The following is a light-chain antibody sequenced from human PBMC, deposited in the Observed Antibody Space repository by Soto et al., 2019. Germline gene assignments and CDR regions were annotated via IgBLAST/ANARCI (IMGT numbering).Light chain of an antibody. CDR3: QQYNNWPRT. CDR2: WAS. V-gene: IGKV4-1*01. CDR1: QSVLYSSNNKNY. Sequence: EIVMTHSPDSLAVSLGDMATINWKSSQSVLYSSNNKNYLAWYQQRPGQPPKLLIYWASTRATGIPARFSGSGSGTEFTLTISSLQSEDFAVYYCQQYNNWPRTFGQGTKVDIK. J-gene: IGKJ1*01.